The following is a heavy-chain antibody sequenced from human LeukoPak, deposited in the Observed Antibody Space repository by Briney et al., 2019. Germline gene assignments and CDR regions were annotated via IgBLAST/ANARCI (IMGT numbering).Heavy chain of an antibody. J-gene: IGHJ4*02. Sequence: GGSLRLSCAASGFTFSSYGMHWVRQAPGKGLEWVAFIRYDGSNKYYADSVKGRFTISRDNSKNTLYLQMNSLRADDTAVYYCARALYDSSGYYDYWGQGTLVTVSS. CDR3: ARALYDSSGYYDY. CDR2: IRYDGSNK. D-gene: IGHD3-22*01. CDR1: GFTFSSYG. V-gene: IGHV3-30*02.